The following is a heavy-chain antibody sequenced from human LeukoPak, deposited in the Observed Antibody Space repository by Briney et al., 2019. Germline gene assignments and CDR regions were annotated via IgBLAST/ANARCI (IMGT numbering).Heavy chain of an antibody. CDR1: GYTLTNYD. D-gene: IGHD4-11*01. J-gene: IGHJ6*03. V-gene: IGHV1-8*03. CDR2: MNPKSGNT. Sequence: GASVTVSYLASGYTLTNYDINWVRQATGQGLAWMGWMNPKSGNTGYAHKLQGRVTNTRDTSINTASVELSSLGSEDSAVYYCARGPAYSNYGDSYYYYMGVWGKGTTVTVSS. CDR3: ARGPAYSNYGDSYYYYMGV.